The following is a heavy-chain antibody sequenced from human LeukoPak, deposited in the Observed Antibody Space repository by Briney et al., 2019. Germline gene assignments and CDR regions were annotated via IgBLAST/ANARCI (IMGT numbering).Heavy chain of an antibody. CDR2: ISSSSSYI. CDR1: GFTFSSYS. D-gene: IGHD3-16*01. V-gene: IGHV3-21*01. J-gene: IGHJ4*02. Sequence: GGSLRLSCAASGFTFSSYSMNWVRQAPGKGLEWVSSISSSSSYIYYADSVKGRFTISRDNAKNSLYLQMNSLRAEDTAVHYCARGEVAFGGVKGYWGQGTLVTVSS. CDR3: ARGEVAFGGVKGY.